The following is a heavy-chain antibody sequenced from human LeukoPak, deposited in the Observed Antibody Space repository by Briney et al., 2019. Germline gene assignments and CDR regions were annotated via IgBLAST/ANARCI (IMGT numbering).Heavy chain of an antibody. D-gene: IGHD1-14*01. CDR1: GFTFRGYA. CDR3: AKDRTPED. V-gene: IGHV3-23*01. CDR2: ISSSVDNQ. Sequence: GASLRLSCAVSGFTFRGYAMNWVRQAPGKGLEWVALISSSVDNQYYADAVKGRFTISRDNSKNTLSLQMSSLRVEDTAVYYCAKDRTPEDWGQGTLVTVSS. J-gene: IGHJ4*02.